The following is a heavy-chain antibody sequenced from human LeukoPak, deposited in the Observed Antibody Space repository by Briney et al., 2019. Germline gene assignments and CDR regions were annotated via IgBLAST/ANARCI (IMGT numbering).Heavy chain of an antibody. Sequence: ASVNVSCKASGYTFTSYYMHWVRQAPGQGREWMGVINPSGGSTSYAQKFQGRVTMTRDTSTSTVYMELSSLRSEDTSVYYCARGTVTTPETGGDHFDYWGQGTLVTVSS. CDR1: GYTFTSYY. CDR3: ARGTVTTPETGGDHFDY. V-gene: IGHV1-46*01. D-gene: IGHD4-17*01. CDR2: INPSGGST. J-gene: IGHJ4*02.